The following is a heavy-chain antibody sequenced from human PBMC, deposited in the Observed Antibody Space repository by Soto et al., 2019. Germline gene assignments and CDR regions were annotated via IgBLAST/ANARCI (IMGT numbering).Heavy chain of an antibody. CDR1: GFTVSSNY. D-gene: IGHD6-13*01. V-gene: IGHV3-53*01. Sequence: GGSLRLSCAASGFTVSSNYMSWVRQAPGKGLEWVSVIYSGGSTYYADSVKGRFTISRDNSKNTLYLQMNSLRAEDTAVYYCAKALTSSWQFGYWGQGTLVTVSS. J-gene: IGHJ4*02. CDR2: IYSGGST. CDR3: AKALTSSWQFGY.